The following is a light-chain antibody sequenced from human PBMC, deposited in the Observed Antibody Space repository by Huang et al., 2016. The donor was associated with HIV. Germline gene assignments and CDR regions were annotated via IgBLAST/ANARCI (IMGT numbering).Light chain of an antibody. CDR1: QDINTY. J-gene: IGKJ5*01. CDR2: DAS. Sequence: DIQMTQSPSSVSASVGARVTITCRASQDINTYLTWYQQKPHRAPKLLIYDASNLQSGVPSRFSGSGSGTDFTLTISCLQPEDFATYYCQQTASFPITFGQGTRLEI. V-gene: IGKV1-12*01. CDR3: QQTASFPIT.